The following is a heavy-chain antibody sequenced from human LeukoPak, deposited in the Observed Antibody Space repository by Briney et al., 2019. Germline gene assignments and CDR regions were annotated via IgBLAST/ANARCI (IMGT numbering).Heavy chain of an antibody. CDR1: GFTFSDYA. CDR2: ISYDASIK. J-gene: IGHJ5*02. D-gene: IGHD2-21*01. CDR3: ARDSMSTGGAVYNWFDP. Sequence: GGSLRLSCAAPGFTFSDYAIHWVRQAPGKGLEWVAVISYDASIKFSADSVKGRFTISRDNSKNTLYLQMNSLRDEDTAVYYCARDSMSTGGAVYNWFDPWGQGTLVTVSS. V-gene: IGHV3-30-3*01.